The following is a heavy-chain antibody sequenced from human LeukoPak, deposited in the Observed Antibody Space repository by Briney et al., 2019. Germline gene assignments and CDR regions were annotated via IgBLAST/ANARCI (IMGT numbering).Heavy chain of an antibody. D-gene: IGHD2-2*01. Sequence: GGSLRLSCAGSGCTFSSYAMSWVRQAPGKGLEWVSAISGSGGSTYYADSVKGRFTVSRDNSKNTLYLQMNSLRAEDTAVYYCAKEYFDIVVVPAAVATSGYFDYWGQGTLVTVSS. J-gene: IGHJ4*02. CDR2: ISGSGGST. CDR1: GCTFSSYA. V-gene: IGHV3-23*01. CDR3: AKEYFDIVVVPAAVATSGYFDY.